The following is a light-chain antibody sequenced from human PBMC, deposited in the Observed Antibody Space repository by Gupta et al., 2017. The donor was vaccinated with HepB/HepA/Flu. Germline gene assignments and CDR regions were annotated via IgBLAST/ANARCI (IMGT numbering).Light chain of an antibody. CDR3: QQDGSSSWT. CDR2: GAS. J-gene: IGKJ1*01. V-gene: IGKV3-20*01. CDR1: QSVSSSY. Sequence: EIVLTQSPGTLSLSPGERATLSCRASQSVSSSYLAWYQQKPGQAPRLLIYGASSRATGIPDRFSGSGSGTDFTLTISRLEPEDFAVYYCQQDGSSSWTFGQGTXVEI.